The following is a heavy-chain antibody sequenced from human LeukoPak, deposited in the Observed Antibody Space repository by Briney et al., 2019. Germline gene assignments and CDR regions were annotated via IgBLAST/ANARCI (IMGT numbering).Heavy chain of an antibody. V-gene: IGHV3-33*01. J-gene: IGHJ4*02. D-gene: IGHD2-21*02. Sequence: GGSLRLSCAASGFTFTSYGMHWVRQAPGKGLEWVAVIWYDGSNKYYVDSVRGRFTISRDNSKNTLYLQMNSLRVEDTAAYYCARDGDYGLLSERCFDYWGQGTLVTVS. CDR2: IWYDGSNK. CDR3: ARDGDYGLLSERCFDY. CDR1: GFTFTSYG.